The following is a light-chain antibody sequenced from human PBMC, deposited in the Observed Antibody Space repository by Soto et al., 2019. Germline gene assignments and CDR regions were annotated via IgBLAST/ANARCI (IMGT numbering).Light chain of an antibody. CDR3: QQRSNWPIT. CDR1: QSVSSY. V-gene: IGKV3-11*01. J-gene: IGKJ5*01. CDR2: DAS. Sequence: EIGLTQSPGTLSFSPWIRATFCLRASQSVSSYLAWYQQKPGQAPRLLIYDASNRATGIPARFSGSGSGTDFTLTISSLEPEDFAVYYCQQRSNWPITFGQGTRLEI.